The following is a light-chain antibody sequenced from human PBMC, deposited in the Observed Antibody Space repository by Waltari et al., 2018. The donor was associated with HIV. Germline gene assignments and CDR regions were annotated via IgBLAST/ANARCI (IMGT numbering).Light chain of an antibody. Sequence: QSVLPQPPSASGTPGQRVTIPCSGSSSNIGNDNVYWYQQLPGTAPKLLIYKNYQRPSGVPDRFAGSKSGTSASLAISGLRSEDEADYYCVGWDASLSAYVFGTGTKVTIL. J-gene: IGLJ1*01. CDR1: SSNIGNDN. CDR2: KNY. CDR3: VGWDASLSAYV. V-gene: IGLV1-47*01.